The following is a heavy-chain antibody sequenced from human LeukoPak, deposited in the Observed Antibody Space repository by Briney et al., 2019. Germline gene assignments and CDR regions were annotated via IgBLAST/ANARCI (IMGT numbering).Heavy chain of an antibody. CDR3: ATSFRSGWGFDY. CDR2: MYYMLNA. CDR1: GASISDHY. V-gene: IGHV4-59*11. J-gene: IGHJ4*02. Sequence: SETLSLTCAVSGASISDHYWTWIRQPPGKGLEWIGSMYYMLNANSYNPSLKSRVSISVDTPDNQFSLKLKSVTAADTAVYYCATSFRSGWGFDYWGQGILVAVSS. D-gene: IGHD6-19*01.